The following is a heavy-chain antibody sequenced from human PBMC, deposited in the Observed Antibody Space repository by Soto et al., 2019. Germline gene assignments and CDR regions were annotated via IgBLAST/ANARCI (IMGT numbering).Heavy chain of an antibody. Sequence: GSLRLSCAASGFTFTSYTMNWVRQAPGKGLEWVSSISSSSSDYIYYADSMKGRVTISRDNAKNSLFLDMNSLTGEDTAVYYCARERVYATGPLDFWGQGTLVTVSS. CDR2: ISSSSSDYI. D-gene: IGHD2-8*01. CDR3: ARERVYATGPLDF. J-gene: IGHJ4*02. V-gene: IGHV3-21*01. CDR1: GFTFTSYT.